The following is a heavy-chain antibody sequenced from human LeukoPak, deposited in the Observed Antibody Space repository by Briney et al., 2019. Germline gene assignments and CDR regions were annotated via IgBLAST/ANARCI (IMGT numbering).Heavy chain of an antibody. J-gene: IGHJ3*02. V-gene: IGHV3-33*01. CDR2: IWNDGRNK. CDR1: GFTLSRYG. Sequence: GGSLRLSCAASGFTLSRYGMHWVRQAPGKGLEWVAVIWNDGRNKYYADSVKGRFTISRDNSKNTVYLQMNSLRAEDTAVYYCARDLRYCSSASCSENGAFDIWGQGTMVTVSS. CDR3: ARDLRYCSSASCSENGAFDI. D-gene: IGHD2-2*01.